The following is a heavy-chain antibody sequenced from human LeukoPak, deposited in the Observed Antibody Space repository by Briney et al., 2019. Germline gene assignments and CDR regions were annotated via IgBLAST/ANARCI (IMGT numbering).Heavy chain of an antibody. CDR2: IKQDGSER. J-gene: IGHJ4*02. Sequence: GGSLRLSCAASGFTFTKYWMTWVRQAPGKGLEWVANIKQDGSERNYVDTVKGRFIISRDNSKSTLFLQMSGLRAEDTALYYCASDHGAYWGQGTLVTVSS. D-gene: IGHD1-26*01. CDR3: ASDHGAY. CDR1: GFTFTKYW. V-gene: IGHV3-7*01.